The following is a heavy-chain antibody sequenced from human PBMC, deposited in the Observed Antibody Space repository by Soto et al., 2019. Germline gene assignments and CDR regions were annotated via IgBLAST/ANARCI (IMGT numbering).Heavy chain of an antibody. CDR2: ISKDGSKK. V-gene: IGHV3-30*18. Sequence: QVQLVESGGGVVQPGRSLRLSCAASGFMFSGFGMHWVRQAPGTGLQWVAGISKDGSKKYYADSVKGRFTISSDNSKKPLDRQMNSLRAEDTAVYYCANREGYDVGLGRHEEASDMWGQGTGVTVFS. J-gene: IGHJ3*02. CDR1: GFMFSGFG. CDR3: ANREGYDVGLGRHEEASDM. D-gene: IGHD3-16*01.